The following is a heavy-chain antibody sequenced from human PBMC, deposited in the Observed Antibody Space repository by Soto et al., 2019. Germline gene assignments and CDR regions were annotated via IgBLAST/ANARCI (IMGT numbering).Heavy chain of an antibody. V-gene: IGHV1-8*01. CDR2: MNPNSGNT. CDR3: ARGKGSGYSYGRHHFDY. CDR1: GYTFTSYD. D-gene: IGHD5-18*01. J-gene: IGHJ4*02. Sequence: ASVKVSCKASGYTFTSYDINWVRQATGQGLEWMGWMNPNSGNTGYAQKFQGRVTITRDTSASTAYMELSSLRSEDAAVYYCARGKGSGYSYGRHHFDYWGQGTLVTVSS.